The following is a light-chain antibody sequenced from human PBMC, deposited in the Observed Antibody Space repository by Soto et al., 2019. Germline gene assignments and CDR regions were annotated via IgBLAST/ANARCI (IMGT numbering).Light chain of an antibody. Sequence: DIVMTQTPLSLPVTLGQPASISCRSSQSLVHRDGNTYLRWLQQRLGQPPRLLIYKVSNRFSGVQDRFSGSGAGTDVTMEMRRVEADDVGVYYCMQATQLRTFGHRTQVQI. CDR1: QSLVHRDGNTY. J-gene: IGKJ1*01. V-gene: IGKV2-24*01. CDR3: MQATQLRT. CDR2: KVS.